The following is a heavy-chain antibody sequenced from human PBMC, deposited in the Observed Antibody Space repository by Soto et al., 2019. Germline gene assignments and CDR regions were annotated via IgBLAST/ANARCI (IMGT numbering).Heavy chain of an antibody. D-gene: IGHD3-10*01. CDR3: TGRGTGPRGGDYYDGMDG. Sequence: EVQLVESWGGLVQPGGSLKLSCAASGFTFSGSAMHWVRQASGKGLEWVGRIRSKANSYATAYAASVKGSCTISRDDSNHMASLEMHSLKTEDTAVYYCTGRGTGPRGGDYYDGMDGWGQGTKVTVSS. CDR1: GFTFSGSA. V-gene: IGHV3-73*02. J-gene: IGHJ6*02. CDR2: IRSKANSYAT.